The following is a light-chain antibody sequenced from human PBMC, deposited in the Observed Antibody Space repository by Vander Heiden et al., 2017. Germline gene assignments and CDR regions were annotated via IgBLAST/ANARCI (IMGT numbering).Light chain of an antibody. V-gene: IGKV1-6*01. CDR1: QGIGND. CDR3: IQDDSYQYT. Sequence: AIQMTQSPSSLSASVGDRVTITCRASQGIGNDLGWYQQKPWKAPKLLIYAVSNLQSGVPSRFSGSGSGTDFTLTISALQPEDFATYYCIQDDSYQYTFGQGTKLEIK. J-gene: IGKJ2*01. CDR2: AVS.